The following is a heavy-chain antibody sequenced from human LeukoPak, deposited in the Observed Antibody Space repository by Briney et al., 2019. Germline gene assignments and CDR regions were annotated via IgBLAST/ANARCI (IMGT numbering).Heavy chain of an antibody. CDR3: VRDGHQGMLTWC. D-gene: IGHD3-16*01. Sequence: GGSLRLSCAASGFTFRSEWMSWVRQAPGKGLGYVANIKEDGSEKYYMHSPKSGFTISRENSKNSLYLHMNSLRGEYTAVYYCVRDGHQGMLTWCWGQGTLVTVSS. J-gene: IGHJ4*02. CDR1: GFTFRSEW. CDR2: IKEDGSEK. V-gene: IGHV3-7*05.